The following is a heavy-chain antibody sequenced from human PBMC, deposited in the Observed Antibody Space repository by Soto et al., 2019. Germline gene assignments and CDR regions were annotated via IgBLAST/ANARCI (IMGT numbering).Heavy chain of an antibody. CDR1: GYTFTSYY. V-gene: IGHV1-46*01. D-gene: IGHD2-2*03. J-gene: IGHJ4*02. Sequence: ASVKVSCKASGYTFTSYYMHWVRQPPGQGLEWMGIINPSGGSTSYAQKFQGRVTMTRDTSTSTVYMELSSLRSEDTAVYYCARWALDIVVVPAATKGYFDYWGQGTLVTVSS. CDR3: ARWALDIVVVPAATKGYFDY. CDR2: INPSGGST.